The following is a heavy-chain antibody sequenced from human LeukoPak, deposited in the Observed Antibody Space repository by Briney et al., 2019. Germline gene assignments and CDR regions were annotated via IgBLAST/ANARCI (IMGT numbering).Heavy chain of an antibody. CDR2: ISYDGSNK. J-gene: IGHJ6*02. V-gene: IGHV3-30-3*01. CDR3: AREVNYDILRPLYYYYYGMDV. Sequence: GGSLRLSCAASGFTFSSYAMHWVRQAPGKGLEWVAVISYDGSNKYYADSVKGRFTISRDNSKNTPYLQMNSLRAEDTAVYYCAREVNYDILRPLYYYYYGMDVWGQGTTVTVSS. D-gene: IGHD3-9*01. CDR1: GFTFSSYA.